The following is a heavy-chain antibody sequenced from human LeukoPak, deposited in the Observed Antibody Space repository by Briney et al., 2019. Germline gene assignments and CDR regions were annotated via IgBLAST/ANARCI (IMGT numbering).Heavy chain of an antibody. CDR1: GGSISSYY. CDR3: ARRFDSTSSQYYYMDV. V-gene: IGHV4-59*08. Sequence: PSETLSLTCTVSGGSISSYYWSWIRQPPGKGLEWIGYIYYSGSTNYNPSLKSRVTISVDTSKNQFSLKLSSVTAADTAVYYCARRFDSTSSQYYYMDVWGKGTTVTVSS. CDR2: IYYSGST. J-gene: IGHJ6*03. D-gene: IGHD6-6*01.